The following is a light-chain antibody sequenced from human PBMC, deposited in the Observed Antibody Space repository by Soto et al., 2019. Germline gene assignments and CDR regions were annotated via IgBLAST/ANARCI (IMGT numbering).Light chain of an antibody. V-gene: IGKV3-20*01. CDR1: QSVRNNY. CDR3: QQYGDSPRLT. Sequence: EIVLTQSPGTLSLSPGEGATLSCRASQSVRNNYLAWYQQKPGQAPSLLIYGASARATGIPDRFSGSGSGTDFTLTISGLEPEDFAAYYCQQYGDSPRLTFGGGTRVEIK. CDR2: GAS. J-gene: IGKJ4*01.